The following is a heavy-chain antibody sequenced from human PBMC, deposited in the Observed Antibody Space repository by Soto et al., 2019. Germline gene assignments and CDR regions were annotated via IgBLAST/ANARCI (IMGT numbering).Heavy chain of an antibody. CDR2: ISDDGDST. Sequence: GSLRLSCGASGFTFSDNAMTWVRQAPGKGLECVSSISDDGDSTYYADSVKGRFAVSRDNSKNTLFLHMNSLGAEDTAVYYCAKSLSTAVNYGLDVWGQGTSVTVSS. V-gene: IGHV3-23*01. CDR3: AKSLSTAVNYGLDV. J-gene: IGHJ6*02. CDR1: GFTFSDNA. D-gene: IGHD2-2*01.